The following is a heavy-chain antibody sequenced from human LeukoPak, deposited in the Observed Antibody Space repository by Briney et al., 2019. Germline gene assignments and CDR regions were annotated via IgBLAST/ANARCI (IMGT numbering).Heavy chain of an antibody. D-gene: IGHD1-1*01. J-gene: IGHJ4*02. CDR2: INPNNGDA. V-gene: IGHV1-2*02. CDR3: ENDDY. CDR1: GFIFTAYY. Sequence: ASVRVSCKASGFIFTAYYIHWVRQAPGQGLEWMGWINPNNGDANYAQKFQGRVTMTRDTSVSTVYMQLSRLTSDDTAVYYCENDDYWGQGTLVTVSS.